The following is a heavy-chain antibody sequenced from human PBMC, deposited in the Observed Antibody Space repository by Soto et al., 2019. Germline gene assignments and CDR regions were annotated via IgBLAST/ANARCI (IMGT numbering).Heavy chain of an antibody. J-gene: IGHJ6*02. CDR2: IIPLFGTT. D-gene: IGHD3-10*01. Sequence: QVQVVQSGVEVRRPGSSVKVSCKASGDTFKNCVISWVRQAPGQGLEWMGGIIPLFGTTDFAQRFQGRLTITTDKSTTTAYMELSRLRSEDTATYCCAAELGFGKLSVVWGQGTTVIVSS. CDR1: GDTFKNCV. V-gene: IGHV1-69*06. CDR3: AAELGFGKLSVV.